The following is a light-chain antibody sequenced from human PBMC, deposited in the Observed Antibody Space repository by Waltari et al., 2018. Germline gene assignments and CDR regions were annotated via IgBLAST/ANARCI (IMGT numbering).Light chain of an antibody. Sequence: DLQLTQSPLSLSASVGDSVTITCRASQDLHSDLAWVQQKPGKAPQSLIYEASNLQTGVPSRFSGSGSRTDVTLTISSLQPEDFATYYCHQYDSYPLTFGGGTRVEIK. J-gene: IGKJ4*01. CDR2: EAS. CDR3: HQYDSYPLT. V-gene: IGKV1-16*01. CDR1: QDLHSD.